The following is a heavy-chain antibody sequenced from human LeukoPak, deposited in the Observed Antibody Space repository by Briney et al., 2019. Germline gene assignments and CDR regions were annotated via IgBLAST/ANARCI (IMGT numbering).Heavy chain of an antibody. CDR1: GGSISSSSYY. V-gene: IGHV4-39*01. CDR2: IYYSGST. CDR3: ARRQLDYYGSGEFDY. Sequence: PSETLFLTCTVSGGSISSSSYYWGWIRQPPGKGLEWIGSIYYSGSTYYNPSLKSRVTISVDTSKNQFSLKLSSVTAADTAVYYCARRQLDYYGSGEFDYWGQGTLVTVSP. D-gene: IGHD3-10*01. J-gene: IGHJ4*02.